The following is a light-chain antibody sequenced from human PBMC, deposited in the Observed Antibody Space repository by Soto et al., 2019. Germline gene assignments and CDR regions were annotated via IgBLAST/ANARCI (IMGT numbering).Light chain of an antibody. V-gene: IGKV1-39*01. CDR3: QQSYKTPQT. Sequence: IQMTQSTISLSASVGKGVTITCRASHSIMTYLNWYQLKPGKPPKLLIYTASTLPSGVPSRFSGSRPWTNFTLTINSLQPEDFATYYCQQSYKTPQTFGQGTKVDIK. J-gene: IGKJ1*01. CDR1: HSIMTY. CDR2: TAS.